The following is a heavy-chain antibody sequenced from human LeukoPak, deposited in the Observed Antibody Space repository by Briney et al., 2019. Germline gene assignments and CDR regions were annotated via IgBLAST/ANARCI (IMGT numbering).Heavy chain of an antibody. CDR2: IYHSGST. CDR1: GGSISSSNW. J-gene: IGHJ5*02. CDR3: ARDHEEVPAAFNWFDP. Sequence: PSGTLSLTCAVSGGSISSSNWWSSVRQPPGKGLEWIGEIYHSGSTNYNPSLKSRVTISIDTSKNQFSLKLRSVTAADTAVYYCARDHEEVPAAFNWFDPWGQGTLVTVSS. V-gene: IGHV4-4*02. D-gene: IGHD2-2*01.